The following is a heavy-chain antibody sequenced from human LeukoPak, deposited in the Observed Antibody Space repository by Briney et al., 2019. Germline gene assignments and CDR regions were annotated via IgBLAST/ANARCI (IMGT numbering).Heavy chain of an antibody. D-gene: IGHD6-6*01. CDR1: GFTFSSYG. CDR2: ISSDGSSR. J-gene: IGHJ2*01. V-gene: IGHV3-30*18. Sequence: PGGSLRLSCAASGFTFSSYGMHWVRQAPGKGLEWVAVISSDGSSRYYADSVKGRFTISRDNSKNTQYLQMNSLRAEDTAVYYCAKDGFRLGSSSTYGNWHFDLWGRGTLVTVSS. CDR3: AKDGFRLGSSSTYGNWHFDL.